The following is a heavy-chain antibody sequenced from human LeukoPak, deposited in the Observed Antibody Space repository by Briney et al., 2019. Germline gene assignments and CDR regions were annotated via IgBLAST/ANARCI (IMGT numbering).Heavy chain of an antibody. J-gene: IGHJ4*02. V-gene: IGHV4-31*03. CDR1: GGSISSGGYY. CDR2: IYYSGST. D-gene: IGHD4-17*01. CDR3: ARVSTVTTNYFDY. Sequence: PSQTLSLTCTVSGGSISSGGYYWSWIRQHPGKGLEWIGYIYYSGSTYYNPSLKSRVTISVDTSKNQFSLKLSSVTAADKAVYYCARVSTVTTNYFDYWGQGTLVTVSS.